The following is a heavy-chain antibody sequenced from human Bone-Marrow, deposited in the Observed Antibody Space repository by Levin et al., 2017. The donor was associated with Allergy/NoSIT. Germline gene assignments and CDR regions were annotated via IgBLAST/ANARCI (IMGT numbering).Heavy chain of an antibody. V-gene: IGHV4-59*01. CDR2: IFHSGST. CDR1: GGSITNSY. J-gene: IGHJ5*02. CDR3: ARTSPDYYYDSSGSLISWFDP. Sequence: SETLSLTCSVSGGSITNSYWHWIRQTPGKGLEWIGYIFHSGSTSYNPSLKSRVTISLGTSKKQFSLRLPSVTAADTAVYFCARTSPDYYYDSSGSLISWFDPWGQGTVVTVSS. D-gene: IGHD3-22*01.